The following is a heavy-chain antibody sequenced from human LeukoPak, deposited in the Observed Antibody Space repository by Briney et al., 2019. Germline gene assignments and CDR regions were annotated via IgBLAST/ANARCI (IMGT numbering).Heavy chain of an antibody. J-gene: IGHJ5*02. Sequence: ASVKVSCKASGYSSTNYGISWVRQAPGQGLEWMGWIHIYRGNTNYAQKSQGRVTVTTDTSTSTVYMEVRGLRSDDTAMYYCVRDVGITVADSFDPWGQGTLVTVSS. CDR2: IHIYRGNT. V-gene: IGHV1-18*01. CDR3: VRDVGITVADSFDP. CDR1: GYSSTNYG. D-gene: IGHD6-13*01.